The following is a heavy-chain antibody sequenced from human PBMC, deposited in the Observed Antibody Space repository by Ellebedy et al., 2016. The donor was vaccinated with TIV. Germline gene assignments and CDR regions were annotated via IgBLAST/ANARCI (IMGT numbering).Heavy chain of an antibody. CDR3: ARMADFDY. D-gene: IGHD5-24*01. V-gene: IGHV3-7*03. Sequence: GESLKISCAASGFTFSNYAMSWVRQAPGKGLEWVATIKQGGSEKYYVDSVKGRFTISRDNAKNSLYLQMNSLRADDTAVYYCARMADFDYWGQGTLVTVSS. CDR1: GFTFSNYA. J-gene: IGHJ4*02. CDR2: IKQGGSEK.